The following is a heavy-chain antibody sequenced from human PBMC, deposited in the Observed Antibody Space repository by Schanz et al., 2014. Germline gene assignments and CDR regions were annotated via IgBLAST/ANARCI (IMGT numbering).Heavy chain of an antibody. D-gene: IGHD3-10*01. J-gene: IGHJ5*02. CDR3: AREGTIIRGLTGWFDP. Sequence: QVQLVQSGAEVKKPGASVKVSCKASGYTFTDYHIHWVRQAPGQGLEWMGRINPNSGGTNFAQKFQGRVTVTRVTSISTAYMELGSLRFDDTAVYYCAREGTIIRGLTGWFDPWGQGTLVTVSS. V-gene: IGHV1-2*06. CDR1: GYTFTDYH. CDR2: INPNSGGT.